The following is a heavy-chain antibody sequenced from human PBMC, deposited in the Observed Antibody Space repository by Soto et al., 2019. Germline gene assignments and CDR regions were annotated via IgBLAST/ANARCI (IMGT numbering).Heavy chain of an antibody. CDR2: ISSNGGST. J-gene: IGHJ4*02. V-gene: IGHV3-64D*06. CDR3: VKDHVYSGYPWSAAY. CDR1: GFTFSSYA. D-gene: IGHD5-12*01. Sequence: PGGSLRLSCSAPGFTFSSYAMHWVRQAPGKGLEYVSAISSNGGSTYYADSVKGRLTISRDNSKNTLYLQMSSLRAEDTAVYYCVKDHVYSGYPWSAAYWGQGTLVTVSS.